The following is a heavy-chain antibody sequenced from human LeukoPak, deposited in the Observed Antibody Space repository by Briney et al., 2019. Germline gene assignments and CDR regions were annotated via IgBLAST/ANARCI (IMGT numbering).Heavy chain of an antibody. CDR1: GFTFSSYG. J-gene: IGHJ4*02. Sequence: PGGSLRLSCAASGFTFSSYGMHWVRQAPGKGLEWVGRIKSKKDGGTTEFAAPVRGRFTISRDDSQNTLYLQVNSLTSDDTAVYYCTQGSGFYYDYWGQGTLVTVSS. D-gene: IGHD3-22*01. V-gene: IGHV3-15*07. CDR3: TQGSGFYYDY. CDR2: IKSKKDGGTT.